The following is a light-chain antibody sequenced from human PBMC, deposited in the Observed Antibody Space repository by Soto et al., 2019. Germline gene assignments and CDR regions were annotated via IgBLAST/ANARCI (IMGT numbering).Light chain of an antibody. CDR3: QQYGSSPGT. CDR1: QSVRDRY. Sequence: EIVLTQSPGTLSLSPGERATLSCRASQSVRDRYLAWYQQKPGQAPSLLIYDTSTRATGVPDRFSGSGSGTDFALPISRVEPEDFAIYFWQQYGSSPGTFGQGTKVEI. CDR2: DTS. J-gene: IGKJ1*01. V-gene: IGKV3-20*01.